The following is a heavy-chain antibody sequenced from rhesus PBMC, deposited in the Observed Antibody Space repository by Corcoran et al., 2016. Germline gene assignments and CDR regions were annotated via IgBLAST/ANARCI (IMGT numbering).Heavy chain of an antibody. J-gene: IGHJ6*01. CDR3: ASKTYFGLDS. CDR2: VYGKSEST. V-gene: IGHV4-76*01. CDR1: GGSLSGDYD. Sequence: QVQLQESGPGLVKPSETLSLTCAVSGGSLSGDYDWSWIRQTPGKGLEWIAYVYGKSESTYFNPSLKTRVTMSKDTSKNQFSLKLSSMTAADTAVYYCASKTYFGLDSWGQGVVVTV.